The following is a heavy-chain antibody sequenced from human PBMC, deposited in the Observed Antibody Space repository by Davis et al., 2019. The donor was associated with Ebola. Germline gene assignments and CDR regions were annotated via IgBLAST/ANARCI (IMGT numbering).Heavy chain of an antibody. CDR2: LGTSADT. Sequence: GGSLRLSCVASGFTFSSYAMSWVRQTPGKGLEWVSTLGTSADTYYADSVKGRFTISRDNSKNTLNLQMNGLRVEDTAIYYCVKDTSDIWFDIWGQGTMVTVSS. J-gene: IGHJ3*02. V-gene: IGHV3-23*01. D-gene: IGHD3-9*01. CDR3: VKDTSDIWFDI. CDR1: GFTFSSYA.